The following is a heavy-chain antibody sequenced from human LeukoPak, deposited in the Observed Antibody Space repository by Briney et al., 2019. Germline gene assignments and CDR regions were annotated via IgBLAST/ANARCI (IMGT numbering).Heavy chain of an antibody. D-gene: IGHD3-10*01. V-gene: IGHV7-4-1*02. J-gene: IGHJ4*02. CDR3: ARTRITMVRGVIIQFDY. Sequence: ASVEVSCKASGYTFTSYAMNWVRQAPGQGLEWMGWINTNTGNPTYAQGFTGRFVFSLDTSVSTAYLQISSLKAEDTAVYYCARTRITMVRGVIIQFDYWGQGTLVTVSS. CDR2: INTNTGNP. CDR1: GYTFTSYA.